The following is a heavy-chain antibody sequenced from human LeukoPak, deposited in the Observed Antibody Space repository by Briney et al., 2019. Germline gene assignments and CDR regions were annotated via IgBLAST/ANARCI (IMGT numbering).Heavy chain of an antibody. D-gene: IGHD6-6*01. CDR1: GGSISSYY. CDR3: ARVAPSIAARPEVYFDY. V-gene: IGHV4-59*01. Sequence: PSETLSLTCTVSGGSISSYYWGWIRQPPGKGLEWIGSIYYSGSTNCNPSLKSRVTISVDTSKNQFSLKLSSVTAADTAVYYCARVAPSIAARPEVYFDYWGQGTLVTVSS. J-gene: IGHJ4*02. CDR2: IYYSGST.